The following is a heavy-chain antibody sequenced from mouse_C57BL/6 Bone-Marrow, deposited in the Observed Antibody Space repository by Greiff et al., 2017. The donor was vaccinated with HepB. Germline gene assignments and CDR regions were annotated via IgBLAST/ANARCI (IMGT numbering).Heavy chain of an antibody. Sequence: EVKLVESGGGLVKPGGSLKLSCAASGFTFSDYGMHWVRQAPEKGLEWVAYISSGSSTIYYADTVKGRFTISRDNAKNTLFLQMTSLRSEDTAMYYCARAGYYGAMDYWGQGTSVTVSS. J-gene: IGHJ4*01. CDR3: ARAGYYGAMDY. D-gene: IGHD2-3*01. CDR1: GFTFSDYG. V-gene: IGHV5-17*01. CDR2: ISSGSSTI.